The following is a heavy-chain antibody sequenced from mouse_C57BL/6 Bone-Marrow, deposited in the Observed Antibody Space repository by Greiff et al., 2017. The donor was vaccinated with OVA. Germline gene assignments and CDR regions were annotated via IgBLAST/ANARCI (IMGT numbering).Heavy chain of an antibody. J-gene: IGHJ2*01. CDR2: IHPNSGST. CDR3: ARLGVTTWLNY. Sequence: QVQLKQPGAELVKPGASVKLSCKASGYTFTSYWMHWVKQRPGQGLEWIGMIHPNSGSTNYNEKFKSKATLTVDKSSSTAYMQLSSLTSEDSAVYYCARLGVTTWLNYWGQGTTLTVSS. CDR1: GYTFTSYW. D-gene: IGHD2-2*01. V-gene: IGHV1-64*01.